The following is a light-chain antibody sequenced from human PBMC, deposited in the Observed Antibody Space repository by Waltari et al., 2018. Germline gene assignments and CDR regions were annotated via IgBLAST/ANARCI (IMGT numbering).Light chain of an antibody. V-gene: IGKV1-5*03. Sequence: DIQMTQSPSTLSASVGDRVTITCRASQSIPRRLAWYQQKPGKAPKLLIYKASILESGVPSRFSGGGSGTEFTLTISSLQPDDFATYYCQHYDSYSATFGRGTKIEIK. CDR2: KAS. J-gene: IGKJ3*01. CDR1: QSIPRR. CDR3: QHYDSYSAT.